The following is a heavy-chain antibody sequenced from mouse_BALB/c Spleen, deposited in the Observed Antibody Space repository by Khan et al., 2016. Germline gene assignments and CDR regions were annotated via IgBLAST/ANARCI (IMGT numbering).Heavy chain of an antibody. V-gene: IGHV9-1*02. J-gene: IGHJ2*01. CDR2: MNTYTGEP. Sequence: QIQLVQSGPELKKPGETVKISCKASGYTFTHYGIHWVKRAPGQGLKWMGWMNTYTGEPTYGDDFKGRFAFSLETSASTAYLLINTLKNDDMDTYCCASEWDYYFDYWGHGTTLTVSS. CDR3: ASEWDYYFDY. CDR1: GYTFTHYG. D-gene: IGHD4-1*01.